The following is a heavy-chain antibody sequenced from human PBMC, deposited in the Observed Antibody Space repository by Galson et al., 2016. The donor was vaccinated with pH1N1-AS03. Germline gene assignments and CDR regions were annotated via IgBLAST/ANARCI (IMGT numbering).Heavy chain of an antibody. Sequence: QSGAEVKKPGESLKISRKGSGYKFTRYWIAWVRQMPGKGLEWMGIIYPGDADTRYSPSFQGQVTISVDKSNSTAYLQWNSLKASDTAIYYCSSRQLGMGVDNWGQGTMVTVSS. J-gene: IGHJ3*02. CDR1: GYKFTRYW. V-gene: IGHV5-51*03. D-gene: IGHD7-27*01. CDR3: SSRQLGMGVDN. CDR2: IYPGDADT.